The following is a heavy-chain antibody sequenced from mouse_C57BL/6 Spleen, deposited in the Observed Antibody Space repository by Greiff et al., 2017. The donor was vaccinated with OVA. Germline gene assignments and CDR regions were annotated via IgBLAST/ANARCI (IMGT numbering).Heavy chain of an antibody. D-gene: IGHD1-1*01. CDR3: ASGPDYYGSTSWFAY. V-gene: IGHV1-26*01. J-gene: IGHJ3*01. CDR1: GYTFTDYY. Sequence: VQLQQSGPELVKPGASVKISCKASGYTFTDYYMNWVKQSHGKSLEWIGDINPNNGGTSYNQKFKGKATLTVDKSSSTAYMELRSLTSEDSAVYYCASGPDYYGSTSWFAYWGQGTLVTVSA. CDR2: INPNNGGT.